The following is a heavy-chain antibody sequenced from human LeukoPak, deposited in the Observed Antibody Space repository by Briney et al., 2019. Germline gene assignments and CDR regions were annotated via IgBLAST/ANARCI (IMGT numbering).Heavy chain of an antibody. V-gene: IGHV3-64*01. CDR1: GFTFSSYA. CDR3: ARDGFAWMALDS. CDR2: ISSNGGST. J-gene: IGHJ4*02. D-gene: IGHD5-12*01. Sequence: GGSLRLSCAASGFTFSSYAMHWVRQAPGKGLEYVSVISSNGGSTYYANSVKGRFTISRDNSKNTLYLQMGSLRAEDAAVYYCARDGFAWMALDSWGQGTLVTVSS.